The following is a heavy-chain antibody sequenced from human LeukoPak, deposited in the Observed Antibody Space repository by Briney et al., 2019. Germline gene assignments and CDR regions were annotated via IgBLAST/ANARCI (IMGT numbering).Heavy chain of an antibody. J-gene: IGHJ4*02. Sequence: GGSLRLSCAASGFTVSSNYMIWVRQARGKGLEWVPFIYSGCSTYYADSVKGRFTSYRDNSKNTLYLQMNSLRAEDTAVYYCARGLTVGGYSYGYYFDYWGQGTLVTVSS. CDR1: GFTVSSNY. CDR3: ARGLTVGGYSYGYYFDY. V-gene: IGHV3-66*01. D-gene: IGHD5-18*01. CDR2: IYSGCST.